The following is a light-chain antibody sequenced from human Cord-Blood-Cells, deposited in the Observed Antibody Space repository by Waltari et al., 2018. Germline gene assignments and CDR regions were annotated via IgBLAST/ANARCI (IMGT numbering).Light chain of an antibody. CDR2: DAS. V-gene: IGKV1-13*02. Sequence: AIQLTQSPSSLSASVGDRVTITCRASQGISSALAWCQQKPGKAPKLLIYDASSLESGVPSRFSGSGSGTDFTLTISSLQPEDFATYYCQQFNSYPRTFGQGTKVEIK. CDR1: QGISSA. J-gene: IGKJ1*01. CDR3: QQFNSYPRT.